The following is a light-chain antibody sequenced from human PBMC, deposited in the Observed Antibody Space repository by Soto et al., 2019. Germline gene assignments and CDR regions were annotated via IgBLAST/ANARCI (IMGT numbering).Light chain of an antibody. J-gene: IGKJ4*01. CDR2: GAS. Sequence: DVRMTQSPSSLSASVGDTITITCRASRTINTYLNWFQQKPGEPPRLLIYGASTLHDGVPSRFSGSGYGADFTLTISGLQPEDFASYHCQQTYSDISFGGGTKV. CDR1: RTINTY. V-gene: IGKV1-39*01. CDR3: QQTYSDIS.